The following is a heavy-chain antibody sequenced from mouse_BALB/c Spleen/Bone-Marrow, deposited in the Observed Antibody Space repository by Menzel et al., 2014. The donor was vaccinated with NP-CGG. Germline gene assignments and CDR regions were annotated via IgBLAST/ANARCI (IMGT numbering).Heavy chain of an antibody. Sequence: QVQLQQSGAELVKPESSVKFSCKTSGYTFTGYEINWVRQRPEQGLEWIGLIFPGDERTKYNEKFKGKATLTSDKFSTTAYMQLSRLTAEESAVYFCARSGYALYFDYRGQGATRSVAS. V-gene: IGHV1S50*01. CDR1: GYTFTGYE. CDR2: IFPGDERT. D-gene: IGHD3-1*01. J-gene: IGHJ2*01. CDR3: ARSGYALYFDY.